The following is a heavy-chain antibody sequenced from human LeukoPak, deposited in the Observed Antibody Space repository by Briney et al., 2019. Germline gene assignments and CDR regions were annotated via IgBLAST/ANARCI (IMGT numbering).Heavy chain of an antibody. Sequence: PGGSLRLSCAASGFTFSSYSMNSVRQAPGKGLGWVSSISSSSSYIYYADSVKGRFTISRDNAKNSLYLQMNSLRAEDTAVYYCAREARLGELSPSGYWGQGTLVTVSS. CDR3: AREARLGELSPSGY. CDR2: ISSSSSYI. CDR1: GFTFSSYS. D-gene: IGHD3-16*02. V-gene: IGHV3-21*01. J-gene: IGHJ4*02.